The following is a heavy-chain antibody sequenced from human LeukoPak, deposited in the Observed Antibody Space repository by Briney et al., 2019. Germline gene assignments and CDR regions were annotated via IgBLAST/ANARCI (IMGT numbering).Heavy chain of an antibody. CDR1: GYTFTAYY. J-gene: IGHJ4*02. D-gene: IGHD3-22*01. Sequence: AASVKVSCQASGYTFTAYYMHWVRQAPGQGLEWMGWINPNSGGTNYAQKFQGRVTMTRDTSISTAYMELSRLRSDDTAVFYCARDYYDSSGYGSFDYWGQGTLVTVSS. CDR2: INPNSGGT. CDR3: ARDYYDSSGYGSFDY. V-gene: IGHV1-2*02.